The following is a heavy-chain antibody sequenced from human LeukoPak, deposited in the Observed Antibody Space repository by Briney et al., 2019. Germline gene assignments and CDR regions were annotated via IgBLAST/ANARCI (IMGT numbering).Heavy chain of an antibody. J-gene: IGHJ6*02. Sequence: PSETLSLTCTVPGGSISSSSYYWGWIRQPPGKGLEWIGSIYYSGRVYYNPSLKSRVTISVDTSKNQFSLKLTSVTAADTAVYYCARVVPAATYGYGMDVWGQGTTVTVSS. CDR1: GGSISSSSYY. CDR3: ARVVPAATYGYGMDV. V-gene: IGHV4-39*01. D-gene: IGHD2-2*01. CDR2: IYYSGRV.